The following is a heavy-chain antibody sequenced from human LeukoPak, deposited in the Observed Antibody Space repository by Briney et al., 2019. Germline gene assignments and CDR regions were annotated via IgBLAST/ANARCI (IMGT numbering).Heavy chain of an antibody. CDR3: AGDRGSGWYSGYYYGMDV. D-gene: IGHD6-19*01. J-gene: IGHJ6*02. CDR1: GGSISSYY. V-gene: IGHV4-59*01. CDR2: IYYSGST. Sequence: SETLSLTCTVSGGSISSYYWSWIRQPPGKGLEWIGYIYYSGSTNYIPSLKSRVTISVDTSKNQFSLKLSSVTAADTAVYYCAGDRGSGWYSGYYYGMDVWGQGTTVTVSS.